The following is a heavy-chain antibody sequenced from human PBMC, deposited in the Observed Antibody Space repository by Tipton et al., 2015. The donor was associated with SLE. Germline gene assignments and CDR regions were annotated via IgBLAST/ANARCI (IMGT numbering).Heavy chain of an antibody. CDR2: IIPMYGTS. Sequence: QLVQSGAEVKKPGASVKGSCKASGGTFTNYAISWVRQAPGQGLEWMGGIIPMYGTSNNAQKFEGRITFTTDESTSTVYMELSSLRSEDTAVYYCARGYGHYYYYYMDVWGKGTTVTVSS. D-gene: IGHD1-1*01. J-gene: IGHJ6*03. V-gene: IGHV1-69*01. CDR3: ARGYGHYYYYYMDV. CDR1: GGTFTNYA.